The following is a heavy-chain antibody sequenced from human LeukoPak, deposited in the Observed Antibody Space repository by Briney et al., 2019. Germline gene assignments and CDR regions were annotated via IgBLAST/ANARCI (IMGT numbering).Heavy chain of an antibody. CDR2: INHSGST. D-gene: IGHD3-16*01. CDR3: ATFRWGVGSEY. Sequence: PSETLSLTCTVSGGSISSYYWSWIRQPAGKGPEWIGEINHSGSTNYNPSLKSRVTISVDTSRNEFSLRLNSVTAADTAVYHCATFRWGVGSEYWGQGTLVTVSS. V-gene: IGHV4-34*01. J-gene: IGHJ4*02. CDR1: GGSISSYY.